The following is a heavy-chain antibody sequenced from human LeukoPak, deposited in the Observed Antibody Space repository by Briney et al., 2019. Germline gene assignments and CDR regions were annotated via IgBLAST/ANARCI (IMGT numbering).Heavy chain of an antibody. V-gene: IGHV3-15*01. CDR1: GFTFSNAW. Sequence: GGSLRLSCAASGFTFSNAWMSWVRQAPGKGLEWVGRIKSKTDGGTTDYAAPVKGRFTISRDNSKNTLYLQMNSLRAEDTAVYYCARYKVAPRPYGMDVWGQGTTVTVSS. CDR2: IKSKTDGGTT. D-gene: IGHD5-18*01. J-gene: IGHJ6*02. CDR3: ARYKVAPRPYGMDV.